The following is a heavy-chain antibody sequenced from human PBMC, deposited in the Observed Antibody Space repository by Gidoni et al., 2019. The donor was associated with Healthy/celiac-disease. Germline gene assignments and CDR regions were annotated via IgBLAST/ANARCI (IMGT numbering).Heavy chain of an antibody. Sequence: QVQLQESGPGLVKPSQTLSLTCTVSGGSISSGSYYWSWIRQPAGKGLEWIGRIYTSGSTNYNPSLKSRVTISVDTSKNQFSLKLSSVTAADTAVYYCARTPYDFWTTKAFDPWGQGTLVTVSS. CDR3: ARTPYDFWTTKAFDP. J-gene: IGHJ5*02. V-gene: IGHV4-61*02. CDR2: IYTSGST. CDR1: GGSISSGSYY. D-gene: IGHD3-3*01.